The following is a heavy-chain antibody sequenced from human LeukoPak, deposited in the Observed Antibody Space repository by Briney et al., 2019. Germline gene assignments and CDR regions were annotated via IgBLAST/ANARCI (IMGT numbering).Heavy chain of an antibody. Sequence: GSLRLSFAASGFPFSSYWMSWVRPAPGKGLGWVANIKQDGSEKYYVDSVKGRFTISRDNAKNSLYLQMNSLRAEDTAVYYCARGSGGWPFDYWGQGTLVTVSS. CDR1: GFPFSSYW. CDR3: ARGSGGWPFDY. CDR2: IKQDGSEK. D-gene: IGHD6-19*01. J-gene: IGHJ4*02. V-gene: IGHV3-7*01.